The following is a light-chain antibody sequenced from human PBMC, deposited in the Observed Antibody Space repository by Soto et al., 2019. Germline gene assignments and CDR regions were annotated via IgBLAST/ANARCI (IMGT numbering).Light chain of an antibody. V-gene: IGKV1-9*01. J-gene: IGKJ5*01. CDR3: QYLNGAPTIT. Sequence: DIQLTQSPSFLSVSVGDRVTITCRASQDVSDYLAWYQHAPGKAPNLLIYAAYTLQSGVPSRFSGSGSGTEFSLTITSLQPEDFATYYCQYLNGAPTITFGQGTRLDVK. CDR1: QDVSDY. CDR2: AAY.